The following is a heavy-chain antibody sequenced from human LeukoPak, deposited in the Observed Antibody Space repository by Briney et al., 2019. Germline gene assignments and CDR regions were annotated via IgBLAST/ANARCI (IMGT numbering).Heavy chain of an antibody. CDR3: ARGGGNYYYGMDV. CDR1: GGSISSYY. V-gene: IGHV4-59*01. J-gene: IGHJ6*02. CDR2: IYYSGST. Sequence: SETLSLTCSVSGGSISSYYWSWIRQPPGKGLEWIGYIYYSGSTNYNPSLKSRVTISVDTSKNQFSLRLSSVTAADTAVYYCARGGGNYYYGMDVWGQGTTVTVSS.